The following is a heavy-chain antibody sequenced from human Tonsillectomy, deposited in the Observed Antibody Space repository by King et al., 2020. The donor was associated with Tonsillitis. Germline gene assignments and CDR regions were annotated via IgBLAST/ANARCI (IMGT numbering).Heavy chain of an antibody. J-gene: IGHJ6*02. V-gene: IGHV1-69*01. Sequence: VQLVQSGAEVRKPGSSVKVSCKASGGTFNNYAITWVRQAPGQGLEWMGGFIPIFGPANYAQKFQGRVTITADESTSTAYMERSSLRSEDTAVYYCARGFSYCSGGSCNSDYYYYYGMDVWGQGTTVTVSS. CDR3: ARGFSYCSGGSCNSDYYYYYGMDV. CDR2: FIPIFGPA. D-gene: IGHD2-15*01. CDR1: GGTFNNYA.